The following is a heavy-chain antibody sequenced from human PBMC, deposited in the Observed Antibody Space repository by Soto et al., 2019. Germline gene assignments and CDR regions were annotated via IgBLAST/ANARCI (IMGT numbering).Heavy chain of an antibody. V-gene: IGHV3-7*03. Sequence: GGSLRLSCATSGFTFSGHWMSWVRQAPGKGLEWVATIKRGGSDKYYVDSVKGRFTMSRDNAENSLFLQMNSLRAEDTAIYYCARLAGSTTIYDYWGQGTLVTVSS. J-gene: IGHJ4*02. D-gene: IGHD1-1*01. CDR3: ARLAGSTTIYDY. CDR1: GFTFSGHW. CDR2: IKRGGSDK.